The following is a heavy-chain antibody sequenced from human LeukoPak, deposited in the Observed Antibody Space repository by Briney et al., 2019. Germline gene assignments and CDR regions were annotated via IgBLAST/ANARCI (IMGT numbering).Heavy chain of an antibody. J-gene: IGHJ6*02. CDR3: AKDSGYSSGWYRGYYYYGMDV. V-gene: IGHV3-30*18. D-gene: IGHD6-19*01. Sequence: GGSLRLSCAASGFTFSSYGMHWVRQAPGKGLEWVAVISYDGSNKYYADSVKGRFTTSRDNSKNTLYLQMNSLRAEDTAVYYCAKDSGYSSGWYRGYYYYGMDVWGQGTTVTVSS. CDR2: ISYDGSNK. CDR1: GFTFSSYG.